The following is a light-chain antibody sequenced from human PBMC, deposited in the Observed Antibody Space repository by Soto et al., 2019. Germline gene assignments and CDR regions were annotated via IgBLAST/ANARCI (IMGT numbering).Light chain of an antibody. CDR1: QSVLYSSNNKNY. CDR2: WAS. CDR3: QQYNNWPRT. J-gene: IGKJ4*01. V-gene: IGKV4-1*01. Sequence: DIVMTQSPDSLAVSLGERATINCKSSQSVLYSSNNKNYLAWYQQKPGQPPKLLIYWASTRESGVPDRFSGSGSGTDFTLTISSLQAEDVAVYYCQQYNNWPRTFGGGTKVDNK.